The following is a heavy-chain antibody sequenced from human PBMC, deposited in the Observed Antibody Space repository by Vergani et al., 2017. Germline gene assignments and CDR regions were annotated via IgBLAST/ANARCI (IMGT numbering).Heavy chain of an antibody. Sequence: QVQLQESGPGLVKPSQTLSLTCTVSGGSISSGGYYWSWIRQPPGKGLEWIGYIYYSGSTYYNPYLKSRVTITVDTSKNQFSLKLSSVTAADTAVYYCARDLYCDLDYWGQGTLVTVSS. CDR1: GGSISSGGYY. J-gene: IGHJ4*02. D-gene: IGHD4-17*01. CDR3: ARDLYCDLDY. CDR2: IYYSGST. V-gene: IGHV4-31*03.